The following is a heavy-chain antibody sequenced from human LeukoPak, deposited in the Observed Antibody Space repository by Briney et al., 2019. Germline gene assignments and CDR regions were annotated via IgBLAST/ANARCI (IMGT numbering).Heavy chain of an antibody. CDR3: ARYYYGSGSYYMPSYYYGMDV. V-gene: IGHV5-51*01. CDR2: IYPGDSDT. Sequence: GESLKISCQGSGYRFANYWIGWVRQMPGKGLEWMGIIYPGDSDTRYSPSFQGQVTISADKSISTAYLQWSSLKASDTAMYYCARYYYGSGSYYMPSYYYGMDVWGQGTTVTVSS. CDR1: GYRFANYW. J-gene: IGHJ6*02. D-gene: IGHD3-10*01.